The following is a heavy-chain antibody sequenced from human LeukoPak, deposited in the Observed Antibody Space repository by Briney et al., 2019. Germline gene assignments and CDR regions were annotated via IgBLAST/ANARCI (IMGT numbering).Heavy chain of an antibody. CDR1: GFTFSSYW. CDR3: ARATYYYDSSGYYYDY. J-gene: IGHJ4*02. V-gene: IGHV3-74*01. Sequence: QPGGSLRLSCTASGFTFSSYWMHWVRQAPGKGLVWVTRISADGSYTLYADSVKGRFTISRDNSKNTLYLQMNSLRAEDTAVYYCARATYYYDSSGYYYDYWGQGTLVTVSS. D-gene: IGHD3-22*01. CDR2: ISADGSYT.